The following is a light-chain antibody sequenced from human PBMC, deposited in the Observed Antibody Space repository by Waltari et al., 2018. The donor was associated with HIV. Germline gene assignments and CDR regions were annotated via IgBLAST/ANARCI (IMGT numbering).Light chain of an antibody. V-gene: IGLV2-14*01. CDR1: SRDVGGYNY. CDR2: DVS. J-gene: IGLJ3*02. Sequence: QSALTQPASVSGSPGQSIPISCTGTSRDVGGYNYVSWYQQHPGKAPKLMIYDVSNRPSGVSYRFSGSKSGNTASLTISGLQAEDEADYYCSSYTTSSTWVFGGGTKLTVL. CDR3: SSYTTSSTWV.